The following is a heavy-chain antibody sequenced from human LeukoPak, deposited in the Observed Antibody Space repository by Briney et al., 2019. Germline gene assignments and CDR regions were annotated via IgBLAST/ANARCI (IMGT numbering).Heavy chain of an antibody. CDR2: INPSGGST. CDR1: GYTFTSYY. V-gene: IGHV1-46*01. Sequence: ASVKVSCKASGYTFTSYYMHWVRQAPGQGLEWMGIINPSGGSTSYAQKFQGRVTMTRDTSTSTVYMELSSLRSEDTAVYYCARDSYYDFWSGPCDYWGQGTLVTVPS. J-gene: IGHJ4*02. D-gene: IGHD3-3*01. CDR3: ARDSYYDFWSGPCDY.